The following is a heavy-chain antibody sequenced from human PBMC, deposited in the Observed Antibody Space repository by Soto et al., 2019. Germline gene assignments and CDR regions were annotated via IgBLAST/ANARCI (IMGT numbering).Heavy chain of an antibody. D-gene: IGHD6-13*01. J-gene: IGHJ6*02. CDR1: GGTFSSYA. CDR3: ARSALQQLATYYGMDV. Sequence: QVQLVQSGAEVKKPGSSVKVSCKASGGTFSSYAISWVRQAPGQGLEWMGGIIPIFGTANYAQKFQGRVTIPADESTSTAYMELSSLRSEDTAVYYCARSALQQLATYYGMDVWGQGTTVTVSS. CDR2: IIPIFGTA. V-gene: IGHV1-69*01.